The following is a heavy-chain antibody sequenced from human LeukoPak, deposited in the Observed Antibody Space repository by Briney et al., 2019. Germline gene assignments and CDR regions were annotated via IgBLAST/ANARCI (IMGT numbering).Heavy chain of an antibody. D-gene: IGHD4-17*01. J-gene: IGHJ4*02. CDR2: IRYDGSKK. CDR1: GFAFRSHA. Sequence: PGGSLRLSCTASGFAFRSHAMHWVRQAPGKGLEWVAFIRYDGSKKFYADSVMGRFTISRDNSKNTLYLQMNSLRAEDTAVYYCARESGSVTSEVDFDYWGQGTLVTVSS. V-gene: IGHV3-30*02. CDR3: ARESGSVTSEVDFDY.